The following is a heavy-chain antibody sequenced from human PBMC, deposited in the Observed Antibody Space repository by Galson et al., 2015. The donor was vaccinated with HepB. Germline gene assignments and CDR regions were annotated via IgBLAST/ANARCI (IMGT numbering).Heavy chain of an antibody. CDR3: ARAYSGSYEHLGYFDY. CDR2: IWYDGSNK. CDR1: GFTFSSYG. Sequence: SLRLSCAASGFTFSSYGMHWVRQAPGKGLEWVAVIWYDGSNKYYADSVKGRFTISRDNSKNTLYLQMNSLRAEDTAVYYCARAYSGSYEHLGYFDYWGQGTLVTVSS. D-gene: IGHD1-26*01. V-gene: IGHV3-33*01. J-gene: IGHJ4*02.